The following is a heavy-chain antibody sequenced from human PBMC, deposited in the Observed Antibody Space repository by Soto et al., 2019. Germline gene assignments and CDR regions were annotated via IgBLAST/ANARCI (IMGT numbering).Heavy chain of an antibody. V-gene: IGHV1-18*01. J-gene: IGHJ4*02. CDR1: GYTFTSYG. CDR2: ISAYNGNT. CDR3: ARDSGSYSPYYFDY. D-gene: IGHD1-26*01. Sequence: ASVKVSCKASGYTFTSYGISWVRQAPGQGLKWMGWISAYNGNTNYAQKLQGRVTMTTDTSTSTAYMELRSLRSDDTAVYYCARDSGSYSPYYFDYWGQGTLVTVSS.